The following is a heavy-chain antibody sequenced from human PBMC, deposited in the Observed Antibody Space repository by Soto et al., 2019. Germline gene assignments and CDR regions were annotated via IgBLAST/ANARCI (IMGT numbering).Heavy chain of an antibody. J-gene: IGHJ4*02. CDR1: GFTFPNFA. CDR3: AKDHYVSRSGSVSPYYFDY. D-gene: IGHD3-10*01. CDR2: ISSDGNRR. Sequence: QVYLVESGGGVVQPGRSLRLCCAVSGFTFPNFAMHWVRQAPGKGLEWVALISSDGNRRYYADSVKGRFTISRDNSKNTLYLQMYGLTTEDTAVFYCAKDHYVSRSGSVSPYYFDYWGQGTLVTVSS. V-gene: IGHV3-30*18.